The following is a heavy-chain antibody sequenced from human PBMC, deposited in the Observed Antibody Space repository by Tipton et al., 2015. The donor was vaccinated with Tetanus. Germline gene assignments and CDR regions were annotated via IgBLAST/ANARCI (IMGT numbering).Heavy chain of an antibody. V-gene: IGHV3-30*03. Sequence: SLRLSCAASGFTFNTYWMTWVRQVPGKGLEWVAVISYDGSKNNYADSVKGRFTISGDNSKNMLYLQMNSLTTEDTAVYYCAREWTSTVTSKYDYWGQGTLVTVSS. CDR1: GFTFNTYW. J-gene: IGHJ4*02. CDR3: AREWTSTVTSKYDY. D-gene: IGHD4-17*01. CDR2: ISYDGSKN.